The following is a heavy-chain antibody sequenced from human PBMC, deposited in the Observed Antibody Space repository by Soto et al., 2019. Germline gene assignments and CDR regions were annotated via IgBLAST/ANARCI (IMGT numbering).Heavy chain of an antibody. J-gene: IGHJ3*01. D-gene: IGHD1-1*01. CDR3: AKHADNENDAFDV. CDR2: ISYDGSDE. V-gene: IGHV3-30*18. CDR1: GFTFRSYG. Sequence: QVRLVESGGGVVQPGRSLRLSCAASGFTFRSYGMHWVRQAPGKGLEWVALISYDGSDEYYGDSMQGRFSISRDNSKDTLYLQINSLRGENTAVYYCAKHADNENDAFDVWGQGTMVTVSS.